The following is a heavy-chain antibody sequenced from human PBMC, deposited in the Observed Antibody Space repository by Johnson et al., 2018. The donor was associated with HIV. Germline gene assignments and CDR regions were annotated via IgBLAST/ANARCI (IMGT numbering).Heavy chain of an antibody. J-gene: IGHJ3*02. D-gene: IGHD1-7*01. CDR3: VRVELGAFDI. CDR2: TRNKANSYTT. Sequence: EVQLVESGGGLVKPGGSLRLSCAASGFTFSSYGMDWVRQAPGKGLEWVGRTRNKANSYTTEYAASVKGRFTISRDDSKNSLYLQMNSLRTEDTAVYYCVRVELGAFDIWGQGTMVTVSS. CDR1: GFTFSSYG. V-gene: IGHV3-72*01.